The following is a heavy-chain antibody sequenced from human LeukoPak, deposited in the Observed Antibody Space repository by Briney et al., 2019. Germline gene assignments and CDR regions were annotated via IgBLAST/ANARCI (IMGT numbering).Heavy chain of an antibody. CDR2: ISAYNGNT. Sequence: GASVKVSGKASGYTFTSNGISWVRQAPGQGLEWMRWISAYNGNTNYAQKLQGRVTMTTDTSKSTAYMELRSLRSDDTAVYYCARGIRYDFWSGYYENYYYYMDVWGKGTTVTVSS. CDR3: ARGIRYDFWSGYYENYYYYMDV. CDR1: GYTFTSNG. D-gene: IGHD3-3*01. J-gene: IGHJ6*03. V-gene: IGHV1-18*01.